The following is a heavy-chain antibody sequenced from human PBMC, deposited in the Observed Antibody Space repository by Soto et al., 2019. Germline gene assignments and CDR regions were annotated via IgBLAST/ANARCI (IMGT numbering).Heavy chain of an antibody. Sequence: PGGSLRLSCSASGFTFSSYAMHWVRQAPGKGLEYVSAISSNGGSTYYADSVKGRFTISRGNSKNTLYLQMSSLRAEDTAVYYCVTGRRITMVRGSGKGAFDIWGQGTMVTVSS. CDR2: ISSNGGST. D-gene: IGHD3-10*01. CDR3: VTGRRITMVRGSGKGAFDI. V-gene: IGHV3-64D*06. J-gene: IGHJ3*02. CDR1: GFTFSSYA.